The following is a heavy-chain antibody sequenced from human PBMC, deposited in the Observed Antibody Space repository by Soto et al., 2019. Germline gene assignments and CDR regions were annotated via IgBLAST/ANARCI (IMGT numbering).Heavy chain of an antibody. V-gene: IGHV1-3*01. D-gene: IGHD1-1*01. J-gene: IGHJ4*02. CDR2: INAGNGNT. CDR1: GYTFTSSS. CDR3: ARDQGGTTPSYYFDY. Sequence: AEAKVYCKAPGYTFTSSSMNWARQSPVQRLEWMGWINAGNGNTKYSQKFQGRVTITRDTSASTAYMELSSLRSEDTAVYYCARDQGGTTPSYYFDYWGQGTLVTTS.